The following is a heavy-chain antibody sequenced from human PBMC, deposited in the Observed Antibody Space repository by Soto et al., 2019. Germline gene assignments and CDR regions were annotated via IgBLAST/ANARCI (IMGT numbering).Heavy chain of an antibody. V-gene: IGHV3-30*18. CDR1: GFTSSRYG. CDR3: AKVPYSYCSSTSCPITFDY. D-gene: IGHD2-2*01. CDR2: ISYDGSNK. J-gene: IGHJ4*02. Sequence: PGVSLRLSCAASGFTSSRYGMHWVRQAPGKGLEWVAVISYDGSNKYYADSVKGRFTISRDNSKNTLYLQMNSLRAEDTAVYYCAKVPYSYCSSTSCPITFDYWGQGTLVTVSS.